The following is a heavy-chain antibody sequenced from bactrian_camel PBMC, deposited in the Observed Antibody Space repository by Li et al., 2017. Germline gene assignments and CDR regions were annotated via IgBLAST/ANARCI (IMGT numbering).Heavy chain of an antibody. CDR2: ISRDGRT. CDR1: GITVDDSD. D-gene: IGHD5*01. Sequence: VQLVESGGGSVQAGGSLRLSCTVSGITVDDSDMGWYRQAPGNECEWISSISRDGRTSYLGSVKGRFTISQDNAKNTVYLQMNSLKPEDTAVYYCAANVESGWEWLAAICNGGQGPRSPSP. V-gene: IGHV3S63*01. J-gene: IGHJ4*01.